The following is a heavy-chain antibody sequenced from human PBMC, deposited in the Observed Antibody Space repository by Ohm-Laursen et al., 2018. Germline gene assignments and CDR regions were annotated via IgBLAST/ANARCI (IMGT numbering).Heavy chain of an antibody. V-gene: IGHV3-23*01. Sequence: GSLRLSCAASGFTFSDYYMSWVRQAPGKGLEWVSADSGSGDSTQHADSVKGRFTISRDNSKNTLYLQMNSLRAEDTAVYYCARRVAYDRGEFDYWGLGTLVTVSS. CDR2: DSGSGDST. CDR3: ARRVAYDRGEFDY. J-gene: IGHJ4*02. CDR1: GFTFSDYY. D-gene: IGHD5-12*01.